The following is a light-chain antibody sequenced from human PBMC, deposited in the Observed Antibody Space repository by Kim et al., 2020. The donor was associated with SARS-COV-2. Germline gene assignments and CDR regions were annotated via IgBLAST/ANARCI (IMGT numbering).Light chain of an antibody. CDR3: QVWDSGSRHVV. CDR1: NIVTKN. Sequence: SYELTQPPSVSVAPGKTASITCGGSNIVTKNVHWYQQKSGQAPVLVIYFDSDRPSGIPERFSGSISGNTATLTISRVEAGDEADYHCQVWDSGSRHVVFG. J-gene: IGLJ2*01. V-gene: IGLV3-21*04. CDR2: FDS.